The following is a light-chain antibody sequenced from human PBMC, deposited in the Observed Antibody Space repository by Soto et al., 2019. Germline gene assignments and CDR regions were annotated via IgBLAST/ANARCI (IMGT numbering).Light chain of an antibody. J-gene: IGKJ5*01. CDR1: QSVSSSY. CDR3: QQYGSSST. CDR2: GAS. Sequence: EIVLTQSPGTLSLSPGERATLSCRASQSVSSSYLAWYQQKPGQAPRLLIYGASSRPTGIPGRFSGSGSGTDFTLTISRLEPEDFAVYYCQQYGSSSTFGQGTRLEIK. V-gene: IGKV3-20*01.